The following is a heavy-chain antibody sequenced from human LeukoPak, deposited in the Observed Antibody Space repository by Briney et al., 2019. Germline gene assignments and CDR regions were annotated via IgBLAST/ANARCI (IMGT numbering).Heavy chain of an antibody. V-gene: IGHV4-34*01. Sequence: SETPSLTCAVYGGSFSGYYWSWIRQPPGKGLEWIGEINHSGSTNYNPSLKSRVTISVDTSKNQFSLKLSSVTAADTAVYYCARGAVAVAIGYWGQGTLVTVSS. J-gene: IGHJ4*02. CDR1: GGSFSGYY. CDR3: ARGAVAVAIGY. D-gene: IGHD6-19*01. CDR2: INHSGST.